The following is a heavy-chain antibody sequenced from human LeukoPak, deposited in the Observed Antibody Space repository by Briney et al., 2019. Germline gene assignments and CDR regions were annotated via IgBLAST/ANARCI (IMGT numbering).Heavy chain of an antibody. J-gene: IGHJ6*02. CDR3: ARVKGYYDFWSGQNYGMDV. CDR2: IYYSGST. Sequence: ASETLSLTCTVSGGSISSGDYYWSWIRQPPGKGLEWIGYIYYSGSTYYNPSLKGRVTISVDTSKNQFSLKLSSVTAADTAVYYCARVKGYYDFWSGQNYGMDVWGQGTTVTVSS. CDR1: GGSISSGDYY. D-gene: IGHD3-3*01. V-gene: IGHV4-30-4*01.